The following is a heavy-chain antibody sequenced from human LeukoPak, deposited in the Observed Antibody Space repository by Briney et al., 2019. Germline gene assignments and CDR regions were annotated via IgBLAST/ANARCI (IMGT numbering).Heavy chain of an antibody. Sequence: GGSLRLSCAASGFIFSNYGMSWVRQAPGKGLEWVSAISGSGSSTSYADSVKGRFTISRDNSKNTLFLQMNSLRAEDTAVYYCARASGGNSYYFDSWGQGTLVTVSS. CDR1: GFIFSNYG. CDR2: ISGSGSST. J-gene: IGHJ4*02. D-gene: IGHD4-23*01. V-gene: IGHV3-23*01. CDR3: ARASGGNSYYFDS.